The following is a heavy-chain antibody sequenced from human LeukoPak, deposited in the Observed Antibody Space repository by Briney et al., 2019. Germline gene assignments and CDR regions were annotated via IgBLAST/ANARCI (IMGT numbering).Heavy chain of an antibody. J-gene: IGHJ4*02. CDR3: RASAGMVDY. V-gene: IGHV3-74*01. CDR2: INTDGRTT. D-gene: IGHD6-13*01. Sequence: GGSLRLSCAASGFTFSSYWMHWVHQAPGKGLVWVSRINTDGRTTGYADSVKGRFAISRDNAKNTLYLQMNSLRAEDTAVYYCRASAGMVDYWGQGTLVTVSS. CDR1: GFTFSSYW.